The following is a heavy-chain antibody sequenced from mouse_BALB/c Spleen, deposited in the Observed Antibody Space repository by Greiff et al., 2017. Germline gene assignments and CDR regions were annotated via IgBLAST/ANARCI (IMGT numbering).Heavy chain of an antibody. Sequence: QVHVKQSGAELVKPGASVKLSCKASGYTFTSYYMYWVKQRPGQGLEWIGEINPSNGGTNFNEKFKSKATLTVDKSSSTAYMQLSSLTSEDSAVYYCTRNDDGVDYAMDYWGQGTSVTVSS. V-gene: IGHV1S81*02. CDR1: GYTFTSYY. CDR3: TRNDDGVDYAMDY. CDR2: INPSNGGT. D-gene: IGHD2-3*01. J-gene: IGHJ4*01.